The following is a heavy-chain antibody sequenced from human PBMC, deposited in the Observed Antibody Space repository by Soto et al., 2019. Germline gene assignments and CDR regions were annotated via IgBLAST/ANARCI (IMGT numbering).Heavy chain of an antibody. D-gene: IGHD3-3*01. CDR2: MNPNSGNT. J-gene: IGHJ6*02. CDR1: GYTFTSYD. CDR3: ARVLSWASYYDFWSGYYNYYYYGMDV. Sequence: VASVKVSCKASGYTFTSYDINWVRQATGQGLEWMGWMNPNSGNTGYAQKFLGRVTMTRNTSISTAYMELSSLRSEDTAVYYCARVLSWASYYDFWSGYYNYYYYGMDVWGQGTTVTVSS. V-gene: IGHV1-8*01.